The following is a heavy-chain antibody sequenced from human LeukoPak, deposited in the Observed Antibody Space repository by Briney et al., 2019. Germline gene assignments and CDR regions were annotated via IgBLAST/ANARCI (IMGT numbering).Heavy chain of an antibody. D-gene: IGHD3-9*01. Sequence: GGSLRLSCAASGFTFSSYNMNWVRQAPGKGLEWVSSISSESTYIFYADSVKGRFTISRDNAKNSLHLQMNSLRAEDTAVYYCASLFLHYDILTGYRDYWGQGTLVTVSS. CDR3: ASLFLHYDILTGYRDY. J-gene: IGHJ4*02. CDR1: GFTFSSYN. V-gene: IGHV3-21*01. CDR2: ISSESTYI.